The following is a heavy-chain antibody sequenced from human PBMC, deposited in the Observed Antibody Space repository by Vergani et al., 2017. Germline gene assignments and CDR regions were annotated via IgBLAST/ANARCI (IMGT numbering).Heavy chain of an antibody. CDR2: IYYSGST. D-gene: IGHD6-19*01. CDR3: AGHSXVECLVTLGWIVP. CDR1: GASIRSSNYY. Sequence: QLQLQESGPGLVKPSATLSLTCSVSGASIRSSNYYWGWIRQPPGKGLEWIASIYYSGSTYYNPSLKSRVTISVATSKNQFSLKLSSVTAADTAVYFCAGHSXVECLVTLGWIVPWCQGSLVTVSS. V-gene: IGHV4-39*01. J-gene: IGHJ5*02.